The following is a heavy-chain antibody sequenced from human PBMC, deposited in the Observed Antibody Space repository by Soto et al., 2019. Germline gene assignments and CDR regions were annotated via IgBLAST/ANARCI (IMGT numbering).Heavy chain of an antibody. CDR2: IRSKPYGGTT. J-gene: IGHJ4*02. D-gene: IGHD2-2*01. V-gene: IGHV3-49*03. Sequence: GGSLRLSCTASGFTFGEYAMSWFRQAPGEGLEWVSFIRSKPYGGTTEYAASVKGRFTISRDDSRSIAYLQMYSLKTEDTAVYYCARGARGYCTGISCPYFDYWGQGTLVTVSS. CDR1: GFTFGEYA. CDR3: ARGARGYCTGISCPYFDY.